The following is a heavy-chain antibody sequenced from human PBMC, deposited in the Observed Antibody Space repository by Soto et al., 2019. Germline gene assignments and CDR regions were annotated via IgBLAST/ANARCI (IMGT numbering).Heavy chain of an antibody. V-gene: IGHV4-59*01. J-gene: IGHJ4*02. D-gene: IGHD4-17*01. CDR3: ARASYGGYRIHDF. Sequence: SETLSLTCTVSGGSISSYYWSWIRQPPGKGLEWIGYIHYSGSTNYNPSLKSRVTISVDTSKNQFSLKLSSVTAADTAVYYCARASYGGYRIHDFWAQGNLVTVSS. CDR1: GGSISSYY. CDR2: IHYSGST.